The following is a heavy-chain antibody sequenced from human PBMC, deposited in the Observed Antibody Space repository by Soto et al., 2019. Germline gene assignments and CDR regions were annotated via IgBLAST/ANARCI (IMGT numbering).Heavy chain of an antibody. CDR2: ISVSGDTT. J-gene: IGHJ4*02. Sequence: EVQLLESGGGLVQSGGSLRLSCAASGFTFSSFAMNWVRQAPGKGLEWVSTISVSGDTTTYADSVKGRFTISRDNSMDTLYLQMNSLRAEDTALYFCVKDGVGWVTTVSYFDSWGQGTRVTVSS. V-gene: IGHV3-23*01. CDR1: GFTFSSFA. D-gene: IGHD4-4*01. CDR3: VKDGVGWVTTVSYFDS.